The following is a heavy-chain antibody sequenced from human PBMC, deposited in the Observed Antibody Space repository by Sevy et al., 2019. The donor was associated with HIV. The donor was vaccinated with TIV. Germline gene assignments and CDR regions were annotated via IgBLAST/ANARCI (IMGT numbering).Heavy chain of an antibody. Sequence: GGSLRLSCAASGFTFSKYSMSWVRQPPGKGLEWVSTLSFGCGEINYADSVKGRFTISRDNSKSSVYLQMNNLRPEDTAVYYCARDGRTKPHDYWGQRTLISISS. V-gene: IGHV3-23*01. D-gene: IGHD2-8*01. CDR1: GFTFSKYS. CDR2: LSFGCGEI. CDR3: ARDGRTKPHDY. J-gene: IGHJ4*02.